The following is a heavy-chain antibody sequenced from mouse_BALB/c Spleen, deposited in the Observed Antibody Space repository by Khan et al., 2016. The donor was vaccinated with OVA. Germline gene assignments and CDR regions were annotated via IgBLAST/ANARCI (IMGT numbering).Heavy chain of an antibody. J-gene: IGHJ4*01. CDR2: INPCSGYT. CDR1: GYSFTSHT. D-gene: IGHD2-14*01. CDR3: ARRTTGYALDY. Sequence: QMQLEQSGAELARPGATVKMSCKASGYSFTSHTMHWVKQWPGQGLEWIGYINPCSGYTNYNPKFNDKATLTADKSSSTAYMQLSSLTSEDSAVYYCARRTTGYALDYWGQGTSVTVSS. V-gene: IGHV1-4*01.